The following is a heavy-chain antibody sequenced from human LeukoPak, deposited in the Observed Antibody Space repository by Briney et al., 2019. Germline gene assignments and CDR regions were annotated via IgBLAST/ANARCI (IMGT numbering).Heavy chain of an antibody. J-gene: IGHJ4*02. D-gene: IGHD5-12*01. CDR1: GFTFSGSA. Sequence: GGSLKLSCAASGFTFSGSAMHWVRQASGKGLEWVGRIRSKANSYATAYAASVKGGFTISRDDSKNTAYLQMNSLKTEDTAVYYCTRRVSGYDSIYDYWGQGTLVTVSS. CDR2: IRSKANSYAT. CDR3: TRRVSGYDSIYDY. V-gene: IGHV3-73*01.